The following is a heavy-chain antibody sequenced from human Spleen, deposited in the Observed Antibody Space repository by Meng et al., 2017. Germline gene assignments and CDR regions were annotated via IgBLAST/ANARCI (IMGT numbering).Heavy chain of an antibody. CDR2: IYYSGST. V-gene: IGHV4-61*01. D-gene: IGHD3-22*01. Sequence: QWPLQESGPGLVRPSETLSLTCTVSGGSVSSGSYYWSWIRQPPGKGLEWIGYIYYSGSTNYNPSLKSRVTISVDTSKNQFSLKLSSVTAADTAVYYCARDDSSGYYSYWGQGTLVTVSS. J-gene: IGHJ4*02. CDR3: ARDDSSGYYSY. CDR1: GGSVSSGSYY.